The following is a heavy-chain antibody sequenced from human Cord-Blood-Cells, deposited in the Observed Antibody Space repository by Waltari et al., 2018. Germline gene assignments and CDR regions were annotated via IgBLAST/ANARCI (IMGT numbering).Heavy chain of an antibody. V-gene: IGHV1-18*01. Sequence: QVQLVQSGAEVKKPGASVKVYCKASGYTFTSYGISWVRRAPGHGLEWMGWSSSYNGNTNYAQRLQGRVTMTTDTSTSTAYMERRSLRSDDTAVYYCARGPPNWGDYWGQGTLVTVSS. CDR2: SSSYNGNT. J-gene: IGHJ4*02. CDR3: ARGPPNWGDY. CDR1: GYTFTSYG. D-gene: IGHD7-27*01.